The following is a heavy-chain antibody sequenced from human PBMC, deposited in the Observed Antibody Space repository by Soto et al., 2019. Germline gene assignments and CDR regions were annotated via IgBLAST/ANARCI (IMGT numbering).Heavy chain of an antibody. V-gene: IGHV3-73*01. CDR1: GFTFGASA. CDR2: IGSKGETYTT. Sequence: GSLRLSCAASGFTFGASALQWVRQASGKGLEWLGRIGSKGETYTTTYAASVKGRFTISRDDSKKTAYLQMTNMDPVDTATYYCSYRHWLARGRGWFDPWGPGTLVTVSS. CDR3: SYRHWLARGRGWFDP. J-gene: IGHJ5*02. D-gene: IGHD6-19*01.